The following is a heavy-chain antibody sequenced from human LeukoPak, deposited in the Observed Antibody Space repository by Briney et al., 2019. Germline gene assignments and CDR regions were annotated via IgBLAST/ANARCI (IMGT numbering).Heavy chain of an antibody. CDR1: GGSFNNYY. D-gene: IGHD3-3*01. Sequence: SETLSLTCAVYGGSFNNYYWSWIRQPPGTGLEWIGEINHSGSTKYNPSLKSRVTISVDTSKNQFSPKLTSVTAADTAVYYCARGTGFGVVFNYYQYYMDVWGKGTTVTVSS. J-gene: IGHJ6*03. CDR2: INHSGST. CDR3: ARGTGFGVVFNYYQYYMDV. V-gene: IGHV4-34*01.